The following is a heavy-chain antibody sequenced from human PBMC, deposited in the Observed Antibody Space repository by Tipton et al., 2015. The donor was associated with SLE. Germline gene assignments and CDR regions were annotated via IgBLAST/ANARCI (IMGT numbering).Heavy chain of an antibody. J-gene: IGHJ4*02. CDR3: ARARGGWFRAPIDF. V-gene: IGHV3-30*15. D-gene: IGHD3-10*01. Sequence: SVKGRFNISRDNSKNTLFLHMSSLRPEDTAVYYCARARGGWFRAPIDFWGQGTLVTVSS.